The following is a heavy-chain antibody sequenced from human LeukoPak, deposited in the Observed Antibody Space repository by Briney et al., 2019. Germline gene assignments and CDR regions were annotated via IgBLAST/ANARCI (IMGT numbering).Heavy chain of an antibody. CDR3: ARDRYYDSSGTSPGERALEI. J-gene: IGHJ3*02. CDR1: GYPFVAYY. CDR2: INPNGGVT. V-gene: IGHV1-2*02. Sequence: ASVKVSCKTSGYPFVAYYIHWVRQAPGQGLEWMARINPNGGVTKFAQKFQGRITVSRDTSITTAYMELSGLISDDTALYYCARDRYYDSSGTSPGERALEIWGQGTMITVSS. D-gene: IGHD3-22*01.